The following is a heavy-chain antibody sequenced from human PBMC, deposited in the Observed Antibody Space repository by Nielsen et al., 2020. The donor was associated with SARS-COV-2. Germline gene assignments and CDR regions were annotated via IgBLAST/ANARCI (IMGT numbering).Heavy chain of an antibody. CDR3: GRHLSVVHKGLEI. D-gene: IGHD1-1*01. J-gene: IGHJ3*02. Sequence: GESLKISCKGSGYSFSSYWIAWVRQMHGKGLEWMGIIYPGNSETRYSPSFQGQVTISADKSTSTAYLQWSSLKASDTAMYYCGRHLSVVHKGLEIWGQGTMVTVSS. V-gene: IGHV5-51*01. CDR2: IYPGNSET. CDR1: GYSFSSYW.